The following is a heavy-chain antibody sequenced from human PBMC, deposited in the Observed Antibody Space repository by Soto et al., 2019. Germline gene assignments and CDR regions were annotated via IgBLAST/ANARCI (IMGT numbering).Heavy chain of an antibody. CDR3: AVAVAGPTAIGY. Sequence: GGSLRLSCAASGFTFSSYWMHWVRQAPGKGLVWVSRINNDGSSTSYADSVKGRFTISRDNAKNTLYLQMNSLRAEDTAVYYCAVAVAGPTAIGYWGQGTLVTVSS. CDR1: GFTFSSYW. D-gene: IGHD6-19*01. V-gene: IGHV3-74*01. J-gene: IGHJ4*02. CDR2: INNDGSST.